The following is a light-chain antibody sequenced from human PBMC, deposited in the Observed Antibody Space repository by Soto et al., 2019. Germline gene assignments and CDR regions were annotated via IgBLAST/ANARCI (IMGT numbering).Light chain of an antibody. CDR2: EVT. CDR3: SSYAGSNNPHV. J-gene: IGLJ1*01. Sequence: QSALTQPPSASGSPGQSVTISCTGTSGDIGGYDYVSWYQQHPGKAPKLMIYEVTKRPLGVPDRFSGSKSGNTASLTVSGLQAEDEADYYCSSYAGSNNPHVFGTGPKVTV. CDR1: SGDIGGYDY. V-gene: IGLV2-8*01.